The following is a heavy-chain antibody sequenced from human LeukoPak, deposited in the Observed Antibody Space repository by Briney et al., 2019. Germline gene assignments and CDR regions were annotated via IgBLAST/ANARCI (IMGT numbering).Heavy chain of an antibody. J-gene: IGHJ6*03. CDR3: ARTYYYDSSGYYPTVYYMDV. CDR2: IYPGDSDT. CDR1: GYSFTSYW. V-gene: IGHV5-51*01. D-gene: IGHD3-22*01. Sequence: GESLKIPCKGSGYSFTSYWIGWVRQMPGKGLEWMGIIYPGDSDTRYSSSFQGQVTISADKSISTAYLQWSSLKASDTAMYYCARTYYYDSSGYYPTVYYMDVWGKGTTVTVSS.